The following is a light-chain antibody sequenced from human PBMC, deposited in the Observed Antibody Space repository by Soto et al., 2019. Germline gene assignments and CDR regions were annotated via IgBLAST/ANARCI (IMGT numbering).Light chain of an antibody. CDR1: QDIDRW. V-gene: IGKV1-12*01. CDR2: AAS. Sequence: DIQMTQSPSSLSASVEERVTITCRASQDIDRWLAWYQQKPGKAPKLLIYAASSLQSGVPSRFSGSGSGTDFTFTISSLHPEDFATYYCQQGSSFPWTFGQGTKVEIK. CDR3: QQGSSFPWT. J-gene: IGKJ1*01.